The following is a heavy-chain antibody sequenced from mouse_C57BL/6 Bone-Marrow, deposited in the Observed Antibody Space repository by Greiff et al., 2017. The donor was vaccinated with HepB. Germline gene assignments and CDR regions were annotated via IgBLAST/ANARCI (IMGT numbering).Heavy chain of an antibody. CDR2: ISDGGSYT. J-gene: IGHJ2*01. V-gene: IGHV5-4*01. Sequence: EVQVVESGGGLVKPGGSLKLSCAASGFTFSSYAMSWVRQTPEKRLEWVATISDGGSYTYYPDNVKGRFTISRDNAKNNLYLQMSHLKSEDTAMYYCARDPITTVVADYWGQGTTLTVSS. D-gene: IGHD1-1*01. CDR1: GFTFSSYA. CDR3: ARDPITTVVADY.